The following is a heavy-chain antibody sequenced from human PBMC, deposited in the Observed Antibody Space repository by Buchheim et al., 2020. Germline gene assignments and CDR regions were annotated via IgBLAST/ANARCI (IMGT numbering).Heavy chain of an antibody. J-gene: IGHJ4*02. Sequence: EVQLLESGGGLVQPGGSLRLSCAASGFRFSSYAMSWVRQAPGKGLEWVSAISGSGGSTYYADSVKGRFTISRDNSKNTRYLQMNSLRAEDTAVYYCAKDTSLYDYVWGSYRYVYWGQGTL. CDR3: AKDTSLYDYVWGSYRYVY. CDR1: GFRFSSYA. CDR2: ISGSGGST. D-gene: IGHD3-16*02. V-gene: IGHV3-23*01.